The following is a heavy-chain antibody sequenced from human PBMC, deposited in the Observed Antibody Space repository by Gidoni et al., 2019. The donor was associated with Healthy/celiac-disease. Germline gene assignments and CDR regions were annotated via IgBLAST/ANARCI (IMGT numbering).Heavy chain of an antibody. Sequence: QVQLVQSGAEVKKPGASVKVSCKASGYTFTSYYMHWVRQAPGQGLEWMGIINPSGGSTSYAQKFQGRVTMTRDTSTSTVYMELSSLRSEDTAVYYCASQYCSSTSCHTDVIWAFDIWGQGTMVTVSS. J-gene: IGHJ3*02. V-gene: IGHV1-46*01. D-gene: IGHD2-2*01. CDR3: ASQYCSSTSCHTDVIWAFDI. CDR1: GYTFTSYY. CDR2: INPSGGST.